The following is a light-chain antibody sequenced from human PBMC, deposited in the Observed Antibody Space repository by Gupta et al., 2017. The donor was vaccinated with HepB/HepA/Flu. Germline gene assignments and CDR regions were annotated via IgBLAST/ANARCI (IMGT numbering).Light chain of an antibody. CDR2: GAS. J-gene: IGKJ2*04. CDR1: QSVSSS. Sequence: EIVLTQSPGTLSSSQGERATLSCRASQSVSSSLAWYQQKPGQAPRLLINGASSRATGIPDRFSGSGSGTDFTLTISRLDPEDCAVYYCQQYGSSRRSFGQGTKLEIK. CDR3: QQYGSSRRS. V-gene: IGKV3-20*01.